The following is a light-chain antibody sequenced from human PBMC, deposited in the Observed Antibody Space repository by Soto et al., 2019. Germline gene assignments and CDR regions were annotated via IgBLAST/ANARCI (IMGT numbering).Light chain of an antibody. Sequence: EIVLTQSPATLSLSPGEGATLSCRASQSVSTNLAWYQQKPGQALRLVIYDAFNRATGIPARFSGSGSGTDFTLTISRLEPEDFATYYCHQRSTWPLTFGGGTKVEIK. CDR1: QSVSTN. CDR3: HQRSTWPLT. CDR2: DAF. V-gene: IGKV3-11*01. J-gene: IGKJ4*01.